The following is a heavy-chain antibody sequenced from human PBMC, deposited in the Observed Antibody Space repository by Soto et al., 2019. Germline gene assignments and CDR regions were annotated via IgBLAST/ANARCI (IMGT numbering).Heavy chain of an antibody. J-gene: IGHJ6*04. D-gene: IGHD1-26*01. Sequence: SVKVSCKASGFTFTSSAVQWVLQARGQRLEWIGWIFVGSGNTNYAQKFQERVTITRDMSTSTSYMGLSSLRSEDPAVYYCAAGTRELLYRLYYYYGMAVGAKGTTVTAPS. CDR3: AAGTRELLYRLYYYYGMAV. CDR2: IFVGSGNT. CDR1: GFTFTSSA. V-gene: IGHV1-58*01.